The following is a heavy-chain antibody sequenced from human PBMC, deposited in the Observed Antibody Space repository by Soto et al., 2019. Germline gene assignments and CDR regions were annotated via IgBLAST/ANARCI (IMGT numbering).Heavy chain of an antibody. Sequence: GASVKVSCKASGYTFTSYGISWVRQAPGQGLEWMGWISAYNGNTDYAQKVQARVTMTTDTSTSTAYMELRSLRSDDTAVYYCARDRARPTVTFFDYWGQGTRGTVS. CDR1: GYTFTSYG. CDR3: ARDRARPTVTFFDY. J-gene: IGHJ4*02. CDR2: ISAYNGNT. D-gene: IGHD4-17*01. V-gene: IGHV1-18*01.